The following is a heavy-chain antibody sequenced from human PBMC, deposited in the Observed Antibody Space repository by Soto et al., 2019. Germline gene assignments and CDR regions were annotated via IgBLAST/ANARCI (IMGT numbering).Heavy chain of an antibody. J-gene: IGHJ5*02. Sequence: QVQLQESGPGLVKPSQTLSLTCTVSGGSISSGGYYWSWIRQHPGKGLGGIGYIDYSGSTYYNPSLKSRVTISVDTSKNQFSLKLSSVTAADTAVYYCARVVVAATLAWFDPWGQGTLVTVSS. V-gene: IGHV4-31*03. CDR2: IDYSGST. CDR1: GGSISSGGYY. CDR3: ARVVVAATLAWFDP. D-gene: IGHD2-15*01.